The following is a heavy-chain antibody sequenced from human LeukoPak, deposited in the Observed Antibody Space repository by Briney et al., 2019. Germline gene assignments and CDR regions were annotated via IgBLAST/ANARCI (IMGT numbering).Heavy chain of an antibody. J-gene: IGHJ4*02. Sequence: SETLSLTCTVSSGSISSYYWGWIRQPPGKGLECIGSIYHSGSTYYNPSLKSRVTISVDTSKNQFSLNLSSVTAADTAMYYCARAVGTSRNFFDYWGQGTLVTVSS. V-gene: IGHV4-38-2*02. CDR2: IYHSGST. D-gene: IGHD4-23*01. CDR3: ARAVGTSRNFFDY. CDR1: SGSISSYY.